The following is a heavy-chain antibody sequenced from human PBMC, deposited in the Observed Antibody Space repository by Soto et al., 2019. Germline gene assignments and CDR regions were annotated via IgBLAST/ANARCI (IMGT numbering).Heavy chain of an antibody. CDR1: GPIFENFG. V-gene: IGHV3-23*01. CDR3: AKNQGVELVPLATVDWFDH. Sequence: GGSLRLSCAASGPIFENFGMSWVRQAPGKGREWISSIIGSGFNIYYADSGKGRFTISRDNSKSTVYRELNNLSAEDTAVYHCAKNQGVELVPLATVDWFDHWGQGSVVTVSS. CDR2: IIGSGFNI. J-gene: IGHJ5*02. D-gene: IGHD1-26*01.